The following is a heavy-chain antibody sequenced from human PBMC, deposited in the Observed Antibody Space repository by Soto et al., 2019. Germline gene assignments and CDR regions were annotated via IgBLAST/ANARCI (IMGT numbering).Heavy chain of an antibody. Sequence: GGSLRLSCAASGFTFSSYAMNWVRQAPGKGLEWVAVISTSGDSTYYADSVKGRFTISRDNSRNTLYLQMNSLRAEDTAVYYCAKPSVYTSSWYPDFWGQGTLVTVSS. CDR3: AKPSVYTSSWYPDF. CDR2: ISTSGDST. V-gene: IGHV3-23*01. J-gene: IGHJ4*02. D-gene: IGHD6-13*01. CDR1: GFTFSSYA.